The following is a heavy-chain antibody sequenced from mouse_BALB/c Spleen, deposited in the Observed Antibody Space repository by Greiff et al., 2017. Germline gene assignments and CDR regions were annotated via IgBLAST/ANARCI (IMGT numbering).Heavy chain of an antibody. CDR3: ARGRALYDYGDGAWFAY. D-gene: IGHD2-4*01. Sequence: EVMLVESGGGLVKPGGSLKLSCAASGFTFSGYAMSWVRQTPEKRLEWVASISSCGSTYYSDSVKGRFTIYRDNARNILYLQVRSLRSEDTSMYYGARGRALYDYGDGAWFAYWGQGTMVTVSA. CDR2: ISSCGST. CDR1: GFTFSGYA. V-gene: IGHV5-6-5*01. J-gene: IGHJ3*01.